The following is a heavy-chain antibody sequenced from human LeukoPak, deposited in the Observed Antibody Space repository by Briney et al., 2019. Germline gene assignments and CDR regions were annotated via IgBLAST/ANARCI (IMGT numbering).Heavy chain of an antibody. V-gene: IGHV3-66*01. Sequence: GGSLRLSCAASGLSVSHNYMTWVRQAPGKGLQWVSMIRSDTGTDYADFVKGRFTISRDSSNNTLFLQMSSLRAEDTAVYYCARESNRRLHYYGIDVWGLGTTVTVSS. D-gene: IGHD2-15*01. J-gene: IGHJ6*02. CDR1: GLSVSHNY. CDR2: IRSDTGT. CDR3: ARESNRRLHYYGIDV.